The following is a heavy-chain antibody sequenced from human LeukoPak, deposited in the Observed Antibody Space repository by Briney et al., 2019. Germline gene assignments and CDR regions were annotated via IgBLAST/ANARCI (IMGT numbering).Heavy chain of an antibody. Sequence: KTSETLSLTCTVSGGSISSYYWSWIRQPPGKGLEWIGYIYSSGSTNYNPSLKSRVTISLDTSKNQFSLKLSSVTAADTAVYYCARTIQLLEGFDPWGQGTLVTVSS. CDR2: IYSSGST. CDR1: GGSISSYY. J-gene: IGHJ5*02. D-gene: IGHD3-3*01. CDR3: ARTIQLLEGFDP. V-gene: IGHV4-4*09.